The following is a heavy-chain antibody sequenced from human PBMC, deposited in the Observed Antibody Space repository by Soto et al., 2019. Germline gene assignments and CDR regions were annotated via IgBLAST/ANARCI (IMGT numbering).Heavy chain of an antibody. CDR1: GYTFTSYA. J-gene: IGHJ4*02. D-gene: IGHD2-15*01. Sequence: VQLVQSGAEVKKPGASEKVSCKASGYTFTSYAMHWVRQAPGQRLEWMGWINAGNGNTKYSQKFQGRVTITRDTSASTAYMELSSLRSEDTAVYYCARGPGGPDGPGDYWGQGTLVTVSS. V-gene: IGHV1-3*01. CDR3: ARGPGGPDGPGDY. CDR2: INAGNGNT.